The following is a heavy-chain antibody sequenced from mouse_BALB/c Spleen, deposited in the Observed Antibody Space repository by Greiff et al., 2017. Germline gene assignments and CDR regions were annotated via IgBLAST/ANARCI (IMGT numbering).Heavy chain of an antibody. CDR2: IWAGGST. J-gene: IGHJ3*01. D-gene: IGHD2-4*01. CDR3: AREDYDYDHFSN. CDR1: GFSLTSYG. V-gene: IGHV2-9*02. Sequence: QVQLKQSGPGLVAPSQSLSITCTVSGFSLTSYGVHWVRQPPGKGLEWLGVIWAGGSTNYNSALMSRLSISKDNSKSQVFLKMNSLQTDDTAMYYCAREDYDYDHFSNWGQGTLVTVSA.